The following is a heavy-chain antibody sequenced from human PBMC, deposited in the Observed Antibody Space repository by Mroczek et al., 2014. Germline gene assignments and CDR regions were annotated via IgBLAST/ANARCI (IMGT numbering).Heavy chain of an antibody. D-gene: IGHD3-22*01. CDR3: AKDGDSDSSGYYGSSWFDP. Sequence: LVETGGGLVQPGRSLRLSCAASGFTFDDYAMHWVRQAPGKGLEWVSGISWNSGSIGYADSVKGRFTISRDNAKNSLYLQMNSLRAEDTALYYCAKDGDSDSSGYYGSSWFDPWGQGTLVT. CDR1: GFTFDDYA. CDR2: ISWNSGSI. J-gene: IGHJ5*02. V-gene: IGHV3-9*01.